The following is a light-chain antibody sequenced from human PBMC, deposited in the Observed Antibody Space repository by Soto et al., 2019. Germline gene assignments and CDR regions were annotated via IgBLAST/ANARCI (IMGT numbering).Light chain of an antibody. V-gene: IGLV1-40*01. Sequence: QSVLTQPPSVSGAPGQRVTISCTGGASNIGANYDVHWYQQLPGTAPKLLIYGTSNRPSGVSNRFSGSKSGNTASLTISGLQAEDEADYYCASYTSSSSYVFGTGTKLTVL. CDR2: GTS. J-gene: IGLJ1*01. CDR1: ASNIGANYD. CDR3: ASYTSSSSYV.